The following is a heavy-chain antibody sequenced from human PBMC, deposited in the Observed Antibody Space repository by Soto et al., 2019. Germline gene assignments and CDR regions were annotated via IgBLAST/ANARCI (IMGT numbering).Heavy chain of an antibody. CDR1: GYTFTNYG. J-gene: IGHJ4*02. CDR2: LNTYNGNT. V-gene: IGHV1-18*01. Sequence: QIQLVQSEGEVRQPGASVKVSCKTSGYTFTNYGVTWVRQAPGQGLEWMGWLNTYNGNTKYAQKLQGRVTMTTATATSTAYVELRSLRSDGTAVYYCARAQTPTEGDFWGQGALVTVSS. CDR3: ARAQTPTEGDF. D-gene: IGHD4-4*01.